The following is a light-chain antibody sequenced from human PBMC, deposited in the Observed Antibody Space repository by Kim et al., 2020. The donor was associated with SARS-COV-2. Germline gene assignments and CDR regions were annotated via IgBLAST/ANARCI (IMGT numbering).Light chain of an antibody. CDR2: EDN. CDR3: QSYDSSNPCV. J-gene: IGLJ3*02. V-gene: IGLV6-57*04. Sequence: NFMLTQPHSLSESPGKMVTISCTRSSGSIASNYVQWYQQRPGSAPTTVIYEDNQRPSGVPDRFSGSIDSSSNSASLTISGLKTEDEADYYCQSYDSSNPCVFGGGTQLTVL. CDR1: SGSIASNY.